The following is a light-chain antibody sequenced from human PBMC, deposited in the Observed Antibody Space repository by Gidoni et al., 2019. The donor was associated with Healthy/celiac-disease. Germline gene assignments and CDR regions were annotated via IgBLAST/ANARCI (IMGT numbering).Light chain of an antibody. CDR2: GAS. V-gene: IGKV3-20*01. CDR3: QQYGSSPRFT. Sequence: EIVLTQSPGTLSLSPGERATLSCRASQSVSSSYLAWYQQKPGQAPRLLIYGASSRATGLPDRFSGSGSGTDFTLTIRRLEPEDFAVYYCQQYGSSPRFTFGPGTKVDI. CDR1: QSVSSSY. J-gene: IGKJ3*01.